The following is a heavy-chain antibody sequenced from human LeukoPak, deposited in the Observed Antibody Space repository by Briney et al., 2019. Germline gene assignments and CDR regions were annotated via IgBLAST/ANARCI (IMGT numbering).Heavy chain of an antibody. V-gene: IGHV1-69*13. Sequence: SVKVSCKASGCTFSSYAINWVRQAPGQGLEWMGDIIPIISTANYAQNFQGRVTITADESKSTAYMELSSLRSEDTAVYYCARELPAPAPHKYFDYWGQGTLVTVSS. CDR1: GCTFSSYA. CDR2: IIPIISTA. CDR3: ARELPAPAPHKYFDY. J-gene: IGHJ4*02. D-gene: IGHD1-14*01.